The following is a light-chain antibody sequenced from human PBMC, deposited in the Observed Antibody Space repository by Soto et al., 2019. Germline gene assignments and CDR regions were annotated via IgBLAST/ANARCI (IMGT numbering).Light chain of an antibody. V-gene: IGLV2-14*03. J-gene: IGLJ1*01. Sequence: QSVLTQPASVSGSPGQSITISCTGTSDDFGGFNYVSWYQQLPGKAPKLVIYDVTHRTSGVSDRFSGSRSGNTASLTISGLQAEDEADYYCTSFTSGSTPYVLGTGTRSPS. CDR3: TSFTSGSTPYV. CDR2: DVT. CDR1: SDDFGGFNY.